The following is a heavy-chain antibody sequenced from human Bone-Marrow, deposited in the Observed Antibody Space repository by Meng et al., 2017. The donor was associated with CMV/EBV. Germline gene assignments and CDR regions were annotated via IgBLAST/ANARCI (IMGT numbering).Heavy chain of an antibody. Sequence: GESLKISCAASGFTFSSYGMHWVRQAPGKGLEWVAFIRYDGSNKYYADSVKGRFTISRDNSKNTLYLQMNSLRAEDTAVYYCAKDVLWRPGAILRYDYYGKDVWGQGTTVTVSS. J-gene: IGHJ6*02. V-gene: IGHV3-30*02. CDR3: AKDVLWRPGAILRYDYYGKDV. CDR1: GFTFSSYG. CDR2: IRYDGSNK. D-gene: IGHD2/OR15-2a*01.